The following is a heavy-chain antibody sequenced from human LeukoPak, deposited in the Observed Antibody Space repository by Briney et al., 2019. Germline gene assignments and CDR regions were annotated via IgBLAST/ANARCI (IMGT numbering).Heavy chain of an antibody. CDR1: GYTFTGYY. J-gene: IGHJ3*02. V-gene: IGHV1-2*02. Sequence: GASVKVSCTASGYTFTGYYMHWVRQAPGQGLEWMGWINPNSGGTNYAQQFQGRVTMTRDTSISTAYMALSRLRSDDTAVYYCARVKIVVVVAALTDNAFDIWGQGTMVTVSS. D-gene: IGHD2-15*01. CDR2: INPNSGGT. CDR3: ARVKIVVVVAALTDNAFDI.